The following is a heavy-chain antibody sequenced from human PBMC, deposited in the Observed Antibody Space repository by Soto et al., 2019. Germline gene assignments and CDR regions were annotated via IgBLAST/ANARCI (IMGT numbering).Heavy chain of an antibody. J-gene: IGHJ5*02. CDR3: ARDIAAFAGNWFDP. Sequence: SETLSLTCTVSGGSISSYYWSWIRQPAGKGLEWIGRIYTSGSTNYNPSLKSRVTMSVDTSKNQFSLKLSSVTAADTAVYYCARDIAAFAGNWFDPWGQGTLVTVSS. CDR1: GGSISSYY. CDR2: IYTSGST. D-gene: IGHD6-6*01. V-gene: IGHV4-4*07.